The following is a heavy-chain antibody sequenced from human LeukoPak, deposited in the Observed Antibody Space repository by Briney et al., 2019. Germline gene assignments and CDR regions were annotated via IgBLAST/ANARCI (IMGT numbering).Heavy chain of an antibody. CDR1: GFTFSSYG. Sequence: PGGSLRLSCAASGFTFSSYGMSWVRQAPGRGLEWVSAISGSGGSTYYADSVKGRFTISRDNSKNTLYLQMNSLRAEDTAVYYCAKYYYDSSGPDAFDIWGQGTMVTVSS. CDR2: ISGSGGST. CDR3: AKYYYDSSGPDAFDI. V-gene: IGHV3-23*01. J-gene: IGHJ3*02. D-gene: IGHD3-22*01.